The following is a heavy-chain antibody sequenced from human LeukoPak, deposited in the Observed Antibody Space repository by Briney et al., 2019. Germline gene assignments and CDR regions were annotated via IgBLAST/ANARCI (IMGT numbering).Heavy chain of an antibody. CDR3: AKAMSTDHYDSRGFYRVDFDS. CDR1: GFTFSTYA. Sequence: PGGSLRLSCAASGFTFSTYAMSWVRQAPGKGLEWVSALTNSGGSGGVTYYAESVKGRFIISRDNSKSTLYLQLSSLRAEDTAVYYCAKAMSTDHYDSRGFYRVDFDSWGQGTLVTVSS. V-gene: IGHV3-23*01. J-gene: IGHJ4*02. CDR2: LTNSGGSGGVT. D-gene: IGHD3-22*01.